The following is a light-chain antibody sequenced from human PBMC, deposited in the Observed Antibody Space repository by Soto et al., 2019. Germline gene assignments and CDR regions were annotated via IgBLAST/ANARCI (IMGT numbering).Light chain of an antibody. CDR2: AAS. Sequence: IQMTQSACTLCASVGDRVTITCRASQSISDSLAWYQQKPGKAPKLLIYAASTLESGVPSRFSATVSGTEFSLTITSLQPEDFATYYCQQLFDSPITFGQGTRLEI. CDR1: QSISDS. J-gene: IGKJ5*01. CDR3: QQLFDSPIT. V-gene: IGKV1-5*01.